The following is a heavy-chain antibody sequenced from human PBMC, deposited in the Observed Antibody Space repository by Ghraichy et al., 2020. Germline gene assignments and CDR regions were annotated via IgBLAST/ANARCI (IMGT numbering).Heavy chain of an antibody. V-gene: IGHV3-64D*06. CDR1: GFTFSNYG. Sequence: GGSLRLSCSASGFTFSNYGMHWVRQVPGKGPEYVSAISKSGGDTYYADSVKGRFSISRDNSKNTVYLQMSSLSPDDTAMYYCVKNPRPGYWYFDLWGRGTLVTVSS. D-gene: IGHD6-13*01. J-gene: IGHJ2*01. CDR2: ISKSGGDT. CDR3: VKNPRPGYWYFDL.